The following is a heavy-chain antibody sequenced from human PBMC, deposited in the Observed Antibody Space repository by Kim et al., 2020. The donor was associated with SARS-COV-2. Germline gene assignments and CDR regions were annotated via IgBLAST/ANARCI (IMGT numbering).Heavy chain of an antibody. CDR3: AKAFQGDYVWGSYPRDY. CDR1: GFTFSSYA. CDR2: ISGSGGST. J-gene: IGHJ4*02. D-gene: IGHD3-16*01. V-gene: IGHV3-23*01. Sequence: GGSLRLSCAASGFTFSSYAMSWVRQAPGKGLEWVSAISGSGGSTYYADSVKGRFTISRDNSKNTLYLQMNSLRAEDTAVYYCAKAFQGDYVWGSYPRDYWGQGTLFTVSS.